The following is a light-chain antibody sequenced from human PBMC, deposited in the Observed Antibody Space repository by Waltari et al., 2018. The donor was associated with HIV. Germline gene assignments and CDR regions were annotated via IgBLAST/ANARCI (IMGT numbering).Light chain of an antibody. CDR3: QVWDSSDHWV. Sequence: SYVLTQPPSVSVAPGKTAYITCGGNNIGSKSVHWYQQKPGQAPVVVMYYNSERPSGIPVRFSGSNSGNTATLIIDSVEAGDAAEYFCQVWDSSDHWVFGGGTKVTVL. J-gene: IGLJ3*02. V-gene: IGLV3-21*01. CDR2: YNS. CDR1: NIGSKS.